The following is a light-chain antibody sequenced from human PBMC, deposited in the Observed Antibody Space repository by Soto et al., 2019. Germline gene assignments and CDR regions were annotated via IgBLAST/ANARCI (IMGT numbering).Light chain of an antibody. CDR2: GAS. V-gene: IGKV3-15*01. Sequence: EIVMTQSPATLSVSPGERATLSCRASQSVSSNLAWYQQKPGQAPRLLIYGASTRATGIPARFSGSGSGTEFTLTISSLPSEDFAVYYWQPYNNWPPTWTFGQGTKVDIK. J-gene: IGKJ1*01. CDR3: QPYNNWPPTWT. CDR1: QSVSSN.